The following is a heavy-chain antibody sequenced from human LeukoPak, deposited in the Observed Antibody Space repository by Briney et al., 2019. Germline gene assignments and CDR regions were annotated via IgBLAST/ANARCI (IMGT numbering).Heavy chain of an antibody. Sequence: SQTLSLTCAISGDIVSSNTAAWNWIRQSPSRGLEWLGRTYYRSKWNFDYAVSLKGRININPDTSKNQFSLHLNSVTPEDTAMYYCARDGETGNEFLDFWGQGTLVTVSS. D-gene: IGHD1-1*01. CDR3: ARDGETGNEFLDF. CDR2: TYYRSKWNF. CDR1: GDIVSSNTAA. J-gene: IGHJ4*02. V-gene: IGHV6-1*01.